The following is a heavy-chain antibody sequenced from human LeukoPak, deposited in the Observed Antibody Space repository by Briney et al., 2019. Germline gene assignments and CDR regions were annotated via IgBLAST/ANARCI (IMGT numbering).Heavy chain of an antibody. V-gene: IGHV4-39*01. D-gene: IGHD6-19*01. J-gene: IGHJ4*02. Sequence: PSETLSLTCTVSGGSISSSYYYWGWIRQPPGKGLEWIGSIYYSGSTYYNPSLKSRATISVDTSKNQFSLKLRSVTAADTAVYYCARFAGSGWSHFDCWGQGTLVTVSS. CDR1: GGSISSSYYY. CDR3: ARFAGSGWSHFDC. CDR2: IYYSGST.